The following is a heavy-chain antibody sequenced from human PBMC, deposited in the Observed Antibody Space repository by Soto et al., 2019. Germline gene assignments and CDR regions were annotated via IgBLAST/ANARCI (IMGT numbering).Heavy chain of an antibody. CDR1: GFTFSSYA. CDR2: ISYDGSNK. Sequence: QVQLVESGGGVVQPGRSLRLSCAASGFTFSSYAMHWVRQAPGKGLEWVAVISYDGSNKYYADSVKGRFTISRDNSKNTRYLQMNSLRAEDTAVYYCARDVLGVVPAATLAFDYWGQGTLVTVSS. CDR3: ARDVLGVVPAATLAFDY. J-gene: IGHJ4*02. D-gene: IGHD2-2*01. V-gene: IGHV3-30-3*01.